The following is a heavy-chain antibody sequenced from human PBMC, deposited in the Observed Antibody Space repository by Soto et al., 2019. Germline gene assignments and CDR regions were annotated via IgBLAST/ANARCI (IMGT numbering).Heavy chain of an antibody. Sequence: QVQLVQSGAEEKEPAASVKVSCKASGYNFTSYAMHWVRQAPGQRLEWMGWINAGNGNTKYSQKFQGRVTITRDTSASTAYMELSSLRSEDTAVYYCASESYGGEFDYWGQGTLVTVSS. D-gene: IGHD4-17*01. CDR2: INAGNGNT. J-gene: IGHJ4*02. V-gene: IGHV1-3*05. CDR3: ASESYGGEFDY. CDR1: GYNFTSYA.